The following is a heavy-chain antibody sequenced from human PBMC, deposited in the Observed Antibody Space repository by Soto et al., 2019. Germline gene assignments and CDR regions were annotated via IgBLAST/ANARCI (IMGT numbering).Heavy chain of an antibody. CDR2: ISYDGSNK. CDR1: GFTFSSYA. V-gene: IGHV3-30-3*01. D-gene: IGHD2-15*01. CDR3: ARDPEVGVVVAACDY. Sequence: QVQLVESGGGVVQPGRSLRLSCAASGFTFSSYAMHWVRQAPGKGLEWVAVISYDGSNKYYADSVKGRFTISRDNAKNTLYLQMNSLRAEDTAVYYCARDPEVGVVVAACDYWGQGTLVTVSS. J-gene: IGHJ4*02.